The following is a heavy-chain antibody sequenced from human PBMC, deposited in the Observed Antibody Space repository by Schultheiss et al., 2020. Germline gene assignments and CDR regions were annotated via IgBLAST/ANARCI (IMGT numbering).Heavy chain of an antibody. CDR1: GFTFSSYS. CDR3: ARDTGIAAAGTPKRLYYYYGMDV. J-gene: IGHJ6*02. Sequence: GESLKISCAASGFTFSSYSMNWVRQAPGKGLEWVSYISSSSSTIYYADSVKGRFTISRDNSKNTLYLQMNSLRAEDTAVYYCARDTGIAAAGTPKRLYYYYGMDVWGQGTTGTVSS. V-gene: IGHV3-48*01. CDR2: ISSSSSTI. D-gene: IGHD6-13*01.